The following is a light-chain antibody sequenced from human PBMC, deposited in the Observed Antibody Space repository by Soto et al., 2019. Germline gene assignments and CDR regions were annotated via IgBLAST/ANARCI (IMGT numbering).Light chain of an antibody. Sequence: DIQMTQSPSSLSASVGDRVTITCQASQDISSYLNFYHQRPGQAXXXXSYDASNLETGVPSRFSGSGSGTDFTFTISSLQPEDIATYYCQQYDNLPLTFGGGTKVDIK. CDR1: QDISSY. V-gene: IGKV1-33*01. CDR2: DAS. J-gene: IGKJ4*01. CDR3: QQYDNLPLT.